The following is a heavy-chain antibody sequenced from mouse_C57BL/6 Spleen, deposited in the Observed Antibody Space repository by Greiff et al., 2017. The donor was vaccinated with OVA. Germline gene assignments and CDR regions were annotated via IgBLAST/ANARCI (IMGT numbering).Heavy chain of an antibody. CDR3: AIRHYYGSSYDYAMDY. CDR2: IDPSDSYT. V-gene: IGHV1-50*01. CDR1: GYTFTSYW. J-gene: IGHJ4*01. D-gene: IGHD1-1*01. Sequence: QVQLQPAAELVKPGASVKLSCKASGYTFTSYWMQWVKQRPGQGLEWIGEIDPSDSYTNYNQKFKGKATLTVDTSSSTAYMQLSSLTSEDSAVYYCAIRHYYGSSYDYAMDYWGQGTSVTGSS.